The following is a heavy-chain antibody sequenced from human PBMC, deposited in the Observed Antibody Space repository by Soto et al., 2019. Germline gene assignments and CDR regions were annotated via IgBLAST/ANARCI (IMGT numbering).Heavy chain of an antibody. J-gene: IGHJ4*02. Sequence: GASVKVSCKASGYTFTGYYMHWVRQAPGQGLEWMGWINPNSGGTNYAQKFQGRVTMTRDTSISTAYMELSRLRSDDTAVYYCARVHYYYDSSGYPYYFDYWGQGTLVTVSS. CDR3: ARVHYYYDSSGYPYYFDY. V-gene: IGHV1-2*02. D-gene: IGHD3-22*01. CDR1: GYTFTGYY. CDR2: INPNSGGT.